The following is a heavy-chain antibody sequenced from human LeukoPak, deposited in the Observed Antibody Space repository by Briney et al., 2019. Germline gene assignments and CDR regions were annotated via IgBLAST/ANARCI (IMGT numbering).Heavy chain of an antibody. CDR3: ARDVYGLDV. CDR2: INVSGGGT. Sequence: ASVKVSCKASGYTFTSYYIHWVRQAPGQGLEWMGVINVSGGGTTYAQRFQGRVTMTRDTSTSTVYMELSSLRSDDTAVYYCARDVYGLDVWGQWTTVTVSS. J-gene: IGHJ6*02. V-gene: IGHV1-46*01. CDR1: GYTFTSYY.